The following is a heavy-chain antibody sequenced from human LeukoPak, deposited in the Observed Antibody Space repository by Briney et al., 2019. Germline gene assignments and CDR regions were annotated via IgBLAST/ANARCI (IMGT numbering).Heavy chain of an antibody. J-gene: IGHJ4*02. Sequence: GGSLRLTCAASGFTFSRYAMHWVRQAPGKGLEWVSVIAYDGSNKYSADSLKGRFTISRDNSNNTVYLQMNSLRAEDTALYYCAKEIWPTVTIPGRTYFDYWGQGALVTVSS. CDR1: GFTFSRYA. CDR3: AKEIWPTVTIPGRTYFDY. V-gene: IGHV3-30*18. D-gene: IGHD4-17*01. CDR2: IAYDGSNK.